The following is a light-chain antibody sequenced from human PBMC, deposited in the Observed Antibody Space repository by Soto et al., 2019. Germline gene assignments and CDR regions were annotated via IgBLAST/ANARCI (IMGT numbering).Light chain of an antibody. CDR1: HSVSTY. Sequence: VTEPRKNLSLSQXELAXLSCXASHSVSTYLAWYQQKPGHPPRLLIYDSSNSATFIPAMFSSAGSGPDFSLTVCSIGPEDFGVYYCAHRINSRMYSLGHRSKVVI. CDR3: AHRINSRMYS. V-gene: IGKV3-11*01. CDR2: DSS. J-gene: IGKJ2*03.